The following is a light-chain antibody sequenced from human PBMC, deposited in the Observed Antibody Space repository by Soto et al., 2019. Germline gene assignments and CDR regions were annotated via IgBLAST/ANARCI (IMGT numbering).Light chain of an antibody. CDR2: GAS. Sequence: EIVLTQSSGTLSLSPGERATLSCRASHSVSSTYLAWYQQKPGQAPRLLLYGASSRATGIPDRFSGSGSGTDFTLTISRLEPEDFAVYYCQQYGSSPPYTFGQGTKLEIK. V-gene: IGKV3-20*01. J-gene: IGKJ2*01. CDR3: QQYGSSPPYT. CDR1: HSVSSTY.